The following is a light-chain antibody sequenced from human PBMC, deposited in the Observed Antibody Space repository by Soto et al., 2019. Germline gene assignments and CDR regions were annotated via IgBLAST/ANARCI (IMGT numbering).Light chain of an antibody. CDR1: QSVSSSY. CDR2: GAS. V-gene: IGKV3-20*01. CDR3: QQYGSSPI. J-gene: IGKJ5*01. Sequence: EIVLTQSPGTLSLSPGERATLSCRASQSVSSSYLAWYQQKPGQAPRLLTYGASSRATGIPDRFSGSGSGTDFTLTISRLEPEDFAVYYCQQYGSSPIFGQGTRLEIK.